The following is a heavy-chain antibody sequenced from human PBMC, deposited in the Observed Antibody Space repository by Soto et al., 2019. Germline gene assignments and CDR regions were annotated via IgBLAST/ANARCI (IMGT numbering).Heavy chain of an antibody. J-gene: IGHJ4*02. CDR1: GYTFTSYG. V-gene: IGHV1-18*01. CDR2: ISAYNGNT. Sequence: ASVKVSCKASGYTFTSYGISWVRQAPGQGLEWMGWISAYNGNTNFAQKLQGRVTMTTDTSTSTAYVEMSSVRSDDTAVYYCARGGFLGYCSGDSCYSTGFSLALNKYWGQGTLVTGSS. D-gene: IGHD2-15*01. CDR3: ARGGFLGYCSGDSCYSTGFSLALNKY.